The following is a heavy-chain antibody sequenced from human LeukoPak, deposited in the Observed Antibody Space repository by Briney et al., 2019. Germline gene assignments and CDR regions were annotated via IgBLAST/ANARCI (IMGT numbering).Heavy chain of an antibody. CDR2: INPNSGGT. CDR1: GYTFTSYY. Sequence: ASVKVSCKASGYTFTSYYMHWVRQAPGQGLEWMGWINPNSGGTNYAQKFQGRVTMTRDTSISTAYMELSRLGSDDTAVYYCARIVATEASDYWGQGTLVTVSS. CDR3: ARIVATEASDY. V-gene: IGHV1-2*02. D-gene: IGHD5-12*01. J-gene: IGHJ4*02.